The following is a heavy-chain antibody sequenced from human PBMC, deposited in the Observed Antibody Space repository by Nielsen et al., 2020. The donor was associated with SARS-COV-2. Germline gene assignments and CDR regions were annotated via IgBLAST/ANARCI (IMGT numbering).Heavy chain of an antibody. CDR2: IIPILGIA. CDR3: ASAATPAINWFDP. D-gene: IGHD2-15*01. Sequence: VKVSCKASGGTFSSYAISWVRQAPGQGLEWMGRIIPILGIANYAQKFQGRVTITADKSTSTAYMELSSLRSEDTAVYYCASAATPAINWFDPWGQGTLVTVSS. V-gene: IGHV1-69*04. J-gene: IGHJ5*02. CDR1: GGTFSSYA.